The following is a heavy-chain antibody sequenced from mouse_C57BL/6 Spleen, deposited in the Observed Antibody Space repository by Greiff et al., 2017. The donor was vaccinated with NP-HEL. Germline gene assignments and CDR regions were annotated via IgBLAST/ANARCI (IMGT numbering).Heavy chain of an antibody. V-gene: IGHV1-81*01. J-gene: IGHJ4*01. CDR1: GYTFTSYG. D-gene: IGHD1-1*01. CDR2: IYPRSGNT. Sequence: QVQLKESGAELARPGASVKLSCKASGYTFTSYGISWVKQRTGQGLEWIGEIYPRSGNTYYNEKVKGKATLTADKSSSTAYMELRSLTSEDSAVYFCARDYGSSYDYYAMDYWGQGTSVTVSS. CDR3: ARDYGSSYDYYAMDY.